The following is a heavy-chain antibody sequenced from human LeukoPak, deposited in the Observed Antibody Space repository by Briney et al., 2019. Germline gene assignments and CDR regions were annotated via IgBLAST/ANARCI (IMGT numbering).Heavy chain of an antibody. J-gene: IGHJ4*02. D-gene: IGHD3-22*01. CDR2: IRYDGSDK. Sequence: GGSLRLSCAASGFTFSSYGMHWVRQAPGKGLEWVAFIRYDGSDKYYADSVKGRFTVSRDNSKNTLYLQMNSLRAEDTAVYYCASPKYYYDSSGYDAPYFDYWGQGTLVTVSS. CDR3: ASPKYYYDSSGYDAPYFDY. V-gene: IGHV3-30*02. CDR1: GFTFSSYG.